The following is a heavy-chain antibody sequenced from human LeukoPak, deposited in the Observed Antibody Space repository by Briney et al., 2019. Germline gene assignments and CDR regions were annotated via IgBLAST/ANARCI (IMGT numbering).Heavy chain of an antibody. J-gene: IGHJ1*01. CDR1: GYTFTGYY. D-gene: IGHD3-22*01. CDR2: INPNSGGT. Sequence: GASVKVSCKASGYTFTGYYMHWLRQAPGQRLEWMGWINPNSGGTNYAQKFQGRVTMTRDTSISTAYMELSRLRSDDTAVYYCAALYYYDSSGLGDYWGQGTLVTVSS. CDR3: AALYYYDSSGLGDY. V-gene: IGHV1-2*02.